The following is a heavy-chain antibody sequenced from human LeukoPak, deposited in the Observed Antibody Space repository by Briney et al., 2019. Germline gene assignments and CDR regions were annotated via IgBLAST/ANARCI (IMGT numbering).Heavy chain of an antibody. D-gene: IGHD4-17*01. V-gene: IGHV3-7*01. CDR3: ARGHTAVTRHFDF. Sequence: PGGSLRLSCAVSGLTFSTYWMSWVRQAPGKGLEWVANINQDATEKYYLDSVKGRFIISRDNAKNSLYLQMNSLRAEDTAVYYCARGHTAVTRHFDFWGQGTLVTVSS. CDR1: GLTFSTYW. CDR2: INQDATEK. J-gene: IGHJ4*02.